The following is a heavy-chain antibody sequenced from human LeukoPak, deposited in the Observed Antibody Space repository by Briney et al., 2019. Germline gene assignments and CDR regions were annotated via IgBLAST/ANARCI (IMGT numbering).Heavy chain of an antibody. CDR2: MNPNSGNT. CDR1: GYTFTSYD. V-gene: IGHV1-8*03. CDR3: ARGTPYGDYNRREFDP. J-gene: IGHJ5*02. Sequence: ASVKVSCKASGYTFTSYDINWVRQATGQGLEWMGWMNPNSGNTGYAQKFQGRVTITRNTSISTAYMELSSLRSEDTAVYYCARGTPYGDYNRREFDPWGQGTLVTVSS. D-gene: IGHD4-17*01.